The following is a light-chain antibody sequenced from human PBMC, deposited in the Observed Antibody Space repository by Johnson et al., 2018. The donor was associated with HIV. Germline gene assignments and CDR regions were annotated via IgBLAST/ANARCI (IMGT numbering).Light chain of an antibody. CDR3: GTWDSSLSVV. Sequence: QSVLTQPPSVSAAPGQKVTISCSGSSSNIGNNYVSWYQQLPGTAPKLLIYDNNKRPSGIPDRFSGSTSGTSATLGITGLQTGDEADYYCGTWDSSLSVVLGTGTKVTVL. CDR1: SSNIGNNY. V-gene: IGLV1-51*01. J-gene: IGLJ1*01. CDR2: DNN.